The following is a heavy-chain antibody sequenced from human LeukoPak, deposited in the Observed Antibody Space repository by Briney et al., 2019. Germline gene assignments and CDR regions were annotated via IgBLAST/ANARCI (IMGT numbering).Heavy chain of an antibody. CDR1: GFTFSSYA. J-gene: IGHJ5*02. CDR2: ISGSGGST. Sequence: GGSLRLSCAASGFTFSSYAMSWVRQAPGKGLEWDSAISGSGGSTYYADSVKGRFTISGDNSKNTLYLQMNSLRAEDTAVYYCAKGGYSYQNWFDPWGQGTLVTVSS. V-gene: IGHV3-23*01. D-gene: IGHD5-18*01. CDR3: AKGGYSYQNWFDP.